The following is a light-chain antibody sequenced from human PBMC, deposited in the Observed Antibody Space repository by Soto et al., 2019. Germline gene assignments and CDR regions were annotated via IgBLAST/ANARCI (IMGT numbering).Light chain of an antibody. CDR2: GAS. CDR1: ESVSRN. V-gene: IGKV3-20*01. Sequence: EVVMTQSPATLSVSPGERATLSCRASESVSRNLAWYQQKPGQAPRLLIYGASSRATGIPDRFSGSGSATDGTLTISRLEPEDFAVYYGQQYHTSPLTFGGGTKVDIK. J-gene: IGKJ4*01. CDR3: QQYHTSPLT.